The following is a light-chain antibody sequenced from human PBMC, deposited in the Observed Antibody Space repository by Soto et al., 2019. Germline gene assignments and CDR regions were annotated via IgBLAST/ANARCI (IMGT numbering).Light chain of an antibody. J-gene: IGLJ1*01. CDR3: CSYAGTNTFV. V-gene: IGLV2-23*01. CDR1: SSDVGSYNL. CDR2: EGN. Sequence: QSVLTQPASVSGSPGQSITISCTGTSSDVGSYNLVSWYQQHPGKAPKLMIYEGNKRPSGVSNRFSGSKSANTASLTISGLQTEDEADYYCCSYAGTNTFVFGTGTKLTVL.